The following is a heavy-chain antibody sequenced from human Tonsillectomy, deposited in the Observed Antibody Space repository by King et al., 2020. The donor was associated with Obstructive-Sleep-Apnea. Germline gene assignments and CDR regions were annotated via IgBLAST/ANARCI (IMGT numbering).Heavy chain of an antibody. CDR1: GGSISSGAYS. V-gene: IGHV4-30-4*07. CDR2: IYYSGST. Sequence: VQLQESGPGLMKPSQTLSLTCAVSGGSISSGAYSWSWIRQPPGKGLEWIGYIYYSGSTYYNPSLKSRATISVDTSKNQFSLKLSSVTAADTAVYYCARGGDYGDYRTAVGADYWGQGTLVTVSS. D-gene: IGHD4-17*01. J-gene: IGHJ4*02. CDR3: ARGGDYGDYRTAVGADY.